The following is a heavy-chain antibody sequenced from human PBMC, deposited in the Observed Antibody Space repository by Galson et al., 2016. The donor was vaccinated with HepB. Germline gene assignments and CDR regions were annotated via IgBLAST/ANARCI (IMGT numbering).Heavy chain of an antibody. CDR3: VREFNTGSFFDL. J-gene: IGHJ4*02. D-gene: IGHD1-26*01. Sequence: TLSLTCVVSGGSISSGGYSWSWVRQPPGKGLEWIGYTNHSGNSEYNPSLRSRVSLSVDRSKNQFSLKLSSVTAADTAVYYCVREFNTGSFFDLWGQGTLVIVSS. CDR1: GGSISSGGYS. CDR2: TNHSGNS. V-gene: IGHV4-30-2*01.